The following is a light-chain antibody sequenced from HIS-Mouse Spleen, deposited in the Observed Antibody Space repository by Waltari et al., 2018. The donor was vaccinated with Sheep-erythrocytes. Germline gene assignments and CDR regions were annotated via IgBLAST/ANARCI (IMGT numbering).Light chain of an antibody. Sequence: QSALTQPPSASGSPGQSVTISCTGTSSDIAGYKYFSWYQQHPGTAPKLMIYEVSKRPSGVPDRFSGSKSGNTASLTVSGLQAEDEADYYCSSYAGSNNWVFGGGTKLTVL. CDR2: EVS. CDR1: SSDIAGYKY. V-gene: IGLV2-8*01. CDR3: SSYAGSNNWV. J-gene: IGLJ3*02.